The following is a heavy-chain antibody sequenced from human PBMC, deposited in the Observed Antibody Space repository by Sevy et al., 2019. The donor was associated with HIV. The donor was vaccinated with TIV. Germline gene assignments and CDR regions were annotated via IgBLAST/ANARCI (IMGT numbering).Heavy chain of an antibody. D-gene: IGHD6-6*01. J-gene: IGHJ4*02. CDR3: ARAEYSSASGGFDY. CDR2: ISDYNGNT. Sequence: ASVKVSCKASGYSLTSYGITWVRQAPGQGLEWMGWISDYNGNTNYAQKIQGRVTMTTDTSTNTAYMEPGSLRSDDTAVYYGARAEYSSASGGFDYWGQGTLITVSS. CDR1: GYSLTSYG. V-gene: IGHV1-18*01.